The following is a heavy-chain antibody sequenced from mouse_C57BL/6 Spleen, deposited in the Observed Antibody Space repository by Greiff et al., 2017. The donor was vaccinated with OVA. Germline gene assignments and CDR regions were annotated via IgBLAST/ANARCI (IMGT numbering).Heavy chain of an antibody. CDR3: ARGYYGSIPWFAY. Sequence: QVQLKQPGAELVRPGTSVKLSCQASGYTFTSYWMHWVKQRPGQGLEWIGVIDPSDSYTNYNQKFKGKATLTVDTSSSTAYMQLSSLTSEDSAVYYCARGYYGSIPWFAYWGQGTLGTASA. D-gene: IGHD1-1*01. CDR1: GYTFTSYW. V-gene: IGHV1-59*01. J-gene: IGHJ3*01. CDR2: IDPSDSYT.